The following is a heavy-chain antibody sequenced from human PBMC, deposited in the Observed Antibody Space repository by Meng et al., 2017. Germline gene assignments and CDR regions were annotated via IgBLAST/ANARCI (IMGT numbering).Heavy chain of an antibody. CDR3: ARDRGSGWSKGA. V-gene: IGHV1-2*06. CDR2: INPNSGGT. CDR1: GYTFTGYY. D-gene: IGHD6-19*01. J-gene: IGHJ5*02. Sequence: QVQLVQSGAEVKKPGASVKVSCKASGYTFTGYYMRWVRQAPGQGLEWMGRINPNSGGTDYAQKFQGRVTVTRDTSITTAYMELSRLRSDDTAVYYCARDRGSGWSKGAWGQGTLVTVSS.